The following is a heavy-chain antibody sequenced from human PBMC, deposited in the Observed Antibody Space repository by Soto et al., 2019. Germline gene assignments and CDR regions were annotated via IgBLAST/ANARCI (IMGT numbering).Heavy chain of an antibody. J-gene: IGHJ4*02. Sequence: QVQLQQWGAGLLKPSETLSLTCAIYGGSFSGYYWSWLRQPPGKGLEWIGEINHSGSTNYNPSLXSXAXIXXHTSKNQFSLKLSSVTAADTAVYYCASGYGRNFDYWGQGTLVTVSS. V-gene: IGHV4-34*01. CDR1: GGSFSGYY. CDR2: INHSGST. CDR3: ASGYGRNFDY. D-gene: IGHD3-10*01.